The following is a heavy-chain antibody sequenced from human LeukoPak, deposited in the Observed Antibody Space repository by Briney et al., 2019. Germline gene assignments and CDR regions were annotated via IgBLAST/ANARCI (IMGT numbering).Heavy chain of an antibody. CDR1: GFTFSNAW. CDR3: TTKLDGSGSYSHYYYYMDV. CDR2: IKSKTDGGTT. D-gene: IGHD3-10*01. V-gene: IGHV3-15*01. J-gene: IGHJ6*03. Sequence: GGSLRLSCAASGFTFSNAWMSWVRQAPGKGLEWVGRIKSKTDGGTTDYAAPVKGRFTISRDDSKNTLYLQMNSLKTEDTAVYYCTTKLDGSGSYSHYYYYMDVWGKGTTVTVSS.